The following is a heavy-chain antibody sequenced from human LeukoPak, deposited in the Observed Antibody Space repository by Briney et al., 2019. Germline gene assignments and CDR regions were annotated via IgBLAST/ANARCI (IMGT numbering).Heavy chain of an antibody. D-gene: IGHD6-6*01. Sequence: ASVKVSCKASGYTFTGYYMHWVRQAPGQGLEWMGWINPNSGGTNYAQKFKGRVTMTRDTSISTAYMELSRLRSDDPAVYYCARDQESSSFFRYYYYYMDVWGKGTTVTVSS. CDR2: INPNSGGT. CDR3: ARDQESSSFFRYYYYYMDV. V-gene: IGHV1-2*02. CDR1: GYTFTGYY. J-gene: IGHJ6*03.